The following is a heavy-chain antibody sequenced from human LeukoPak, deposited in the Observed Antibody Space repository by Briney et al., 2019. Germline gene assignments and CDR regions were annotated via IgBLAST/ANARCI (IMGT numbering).Heavy chain of an antibody. J-gene: IGHJ2*01. CDR1: GFTFSSYS. V-gene: IGHV3-48*02. CDR3: ARDSLPRGRNWYSDL. CDR2: VSISSSTI. D-gene: IGHD3-10*01. Sequence: PGGSLRLSCAASGFTFSSYSMNWVRQAPGKGLEWVSYVSISSSTIFYADSVKGRFTISRDNAKNSLYLQMNSLRDEDTAVYYCARDSLPRGRNWYSDLWGRGTLVTVSS.